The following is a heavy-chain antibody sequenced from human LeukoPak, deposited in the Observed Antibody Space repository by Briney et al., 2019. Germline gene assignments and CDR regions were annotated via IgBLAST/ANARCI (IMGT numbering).Heavy chain of an antibody. V-gene: IGHV3-23*01. J-gene: IGHJ4*02. D-gene: IGHD3-22*01. Sequence: GGSLRLSCAVSGITLSNYGMAWVRQAPGKGLEWVASLSASGGGTSYADSVRGRFTISSDNAKNTLYLQMNSLRAEDTAVYFCAKRGVVIRVILVGFHKEAYYFDSWGQGVLVTVSS. CDR3: AKRGVVIRVILVGFHKEAYYFDS. CDR1: GITLSNYG. CDR2: LSASGGGT.